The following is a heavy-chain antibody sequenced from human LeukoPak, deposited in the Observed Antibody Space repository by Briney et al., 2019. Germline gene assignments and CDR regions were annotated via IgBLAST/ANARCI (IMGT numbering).Heavy chain of an antibody. D-gene: IGHD2-15*01. J-gene: IGHJ4*02. CDR1: GGSISGSY. CDR2: IYSSGST. V-gene: IGHV4-4*07. Sequence: SETLSLTCTVSGGSISGSYWSWIRQPAGKGLEWIGRIYSSGSTNYNPSLKSRVTISVDTSKNQVSLKLNSVTAADTAVYYCARGFCSGGSCYLFDCWGQGTLVTVSS. CDR3: ARGFCSGGSCYLFDC.